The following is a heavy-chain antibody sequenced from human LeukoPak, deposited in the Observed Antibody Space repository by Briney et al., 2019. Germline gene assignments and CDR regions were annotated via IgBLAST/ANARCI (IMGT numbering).Heavy chain of an antibody. Sequence: LAGGSLRLSCAASGFTFSSYAMSWVRQAPGKGLEWVSAISGGGGSTYYADSVKGRFTISRDNSKNTLYLQMNSLRAEDTAVYYCAKTWGSSAWQPLDYWGQGTLVTVSS. CDR1: GFTFSSYA. J-gene: IGHJ4*02. CDR3: AKTWGSSAWQPLDY. V-gene: IGHV3-23*01. CDR2: ISGGGGST. D-gene: IGHD6-19*01.